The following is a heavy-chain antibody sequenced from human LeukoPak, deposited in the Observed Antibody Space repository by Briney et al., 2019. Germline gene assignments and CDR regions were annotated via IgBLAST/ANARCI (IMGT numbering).Heavy chain of an antibody. J-gene: IGHJ4*02. V-gene: IGHV3-30*04. D-gene: IGHD3-10*01. CDR2: ISYDGSNK. Sequence: GGSLRLSCAASGFTFSSYAMHWVRQAPGKGLEWVAVISYDGSNKYYADSVKGRFTISRDNSKNTLYLQMSSLRAEDTAVYYCARDKMVRGVIMIGGFDYWGQGTLVTVSS. CDR1: GFTFSSYA. CDR3: ARDKMVRGVIMIGGFDY.